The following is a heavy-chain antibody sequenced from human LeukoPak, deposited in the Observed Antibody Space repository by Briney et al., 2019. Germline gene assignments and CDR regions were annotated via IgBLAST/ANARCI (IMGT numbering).Heavy chain of an antibody. J-gene: IGHJ6*04. Sequence: GGSLRLSCAASGFTVSNYWMNWVRRAPGKGLEWVANINQDGSEKHYVDSVKGRFTISRDNAKNSLYLQMNSLRAEDTAVYYCAELGITMIGGVWGKGTTVTISS. CDR1: GFTVSNYW. D-gene: IGHD3-10*02. CDR3: AELGITMIGGV. V-gene: IGHV3-7*01. CDR2: INQDGSEK.